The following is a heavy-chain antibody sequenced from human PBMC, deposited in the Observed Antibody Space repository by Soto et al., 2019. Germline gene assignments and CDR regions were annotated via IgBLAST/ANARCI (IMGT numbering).Heavy chain of an antibody. D-gene: IGHD6-13*01. CDR1: GYTFSSYS. V-gene: IGHV1-18*01. Sequence: ASVKVSCKASGYTFSSYSISWVRQAPGQGLEWMGWISAYNGDTNYAQEVQGRVTLTTDTSTSTAYMEVRSLRSDDTAVYYCARDLGQQLVDYWGQGTLVTVSS. CDR3: ARDLGQQLVDY. CDR2: ISAYNGDT. J-gene: IGHJ4*02.